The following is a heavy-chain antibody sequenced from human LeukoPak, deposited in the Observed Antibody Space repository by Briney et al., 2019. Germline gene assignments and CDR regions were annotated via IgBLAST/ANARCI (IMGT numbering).Heavy chain of an antibody. J-gene: IGHJ4*02. CDR3: AKLTAYCGGDCYRYFDY. CDR2: MSGSGGSA. D-gene: IGHD2-21*02. V-gene: IGHV3-23*01. Sequence: GGSLRLSCAASEFTFSSSAMGWVRQAPGKGLEWVSAMSGSGGSAYYADSVKGRFTISRDNSKNTLYLQMNYLRAEDTAVYYCAKLTAYCGGDCYRYFDYWGQGTLVTVSS. CDR1: EFTFSSSA.